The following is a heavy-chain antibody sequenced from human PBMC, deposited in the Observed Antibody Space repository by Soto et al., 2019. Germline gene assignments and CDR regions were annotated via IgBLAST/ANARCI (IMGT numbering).Heavy chain of an antibody. CDR1: GGTFISYA. V-gene: IGHV1-69*13. CDR3: ASGTTVVTSDYYYGMDV. D-gene: IGHD4-17*01. CDR2: IIPIFGTA. J-gene: IGHJ6*02. Sequence: GASVKVSCKASGGTFISYAISWVRQAPGQGLEWMGGIIPIFGTANYAQKFQGRVTITADESTSTAYMELSSLRSEDTAVYYCASGTTVVTSDYYYGMDVWGQGTTVTVSS.